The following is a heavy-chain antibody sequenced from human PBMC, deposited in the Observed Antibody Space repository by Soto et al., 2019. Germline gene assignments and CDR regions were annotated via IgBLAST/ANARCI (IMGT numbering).Heavy chain of an antibody. J-gene: IGHJ4*02. CDR2: IYRDGYT. V-gene: IGHV3-66*04. CDR3: GRLFDSGHGPFDY. CDR1: GFTVSSNY. D-gene: IGHD3-10*01. Sequence: EVQLVESGGDLVQPGGSLRLSCAASGFTVSSNYMTWVRQAPGKGLEWVSGIYRDGYTYYADSVKGRFTISRDNSKNTLYLQMNTLRAEDTAVDSCGRLFDSGHGPFDYWGQGPLVTVSS.